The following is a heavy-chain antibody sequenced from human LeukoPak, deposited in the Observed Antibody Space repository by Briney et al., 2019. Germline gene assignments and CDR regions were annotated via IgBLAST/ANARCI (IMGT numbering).Heavy chain of an antibody. Sequence: SETLSLTCTVSGGSISSYYWSWIRQPAGKGLEWIGRIYTSGSTNYNPSLKSRVTMSVDTPKNQFSLKLSSVTAADTAVYYCASGRQQLAHYGMDVWGQGTTVTVSS. D-gene: IGHD6-13*01. CDR3: ASGRQQLAHYGMDV. CDR1: GGSISSYY. J-gene: IGHJ6*02. V-gene: IGHV4-4*07. CDR2: IYTSGST.